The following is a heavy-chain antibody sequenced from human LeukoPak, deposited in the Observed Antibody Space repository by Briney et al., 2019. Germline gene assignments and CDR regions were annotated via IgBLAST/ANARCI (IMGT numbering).Heavy chain of an antibody. CDR3: AAYPDQHYYYGSGSPN. D-gene: IGHD3-10*01. CDR1: GGSINSITNY. J-gene: IGHJ3*01. V-gene: IGHV4-39*07. Sequence: PSETLSLTCTVSGGSINSITNYWGWIRQPPGKGLEWIGSIYYSGSTYYNPSLKSRVTISIDTSKNQFSLKLSSVTAADTAVYYCAAYPDQHYYYGSGSPNWGQGTMVTVSS. CDR2: IYYSGST.